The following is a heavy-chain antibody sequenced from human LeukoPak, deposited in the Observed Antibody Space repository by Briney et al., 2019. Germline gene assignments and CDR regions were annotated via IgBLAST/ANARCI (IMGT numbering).Heavy chain of an antibody. J-gene: IGHJ4*02. CDR2: ISAYNGNT. Sequence: ATVKVSRKASVYTFTSYGISCVPPAPGQGREWMGWISAYNGNTNYAQKLQGRVTMTTDTSTSTAYMELRSLRSDDTAVYYCARQWLTLDYWGQGTLVTVSS. D-gene: IGHD6-19*01. CDR1: VYTFTSYG. V-gene: IGHV1-18*04. CDR3: ARQWLTLDY.